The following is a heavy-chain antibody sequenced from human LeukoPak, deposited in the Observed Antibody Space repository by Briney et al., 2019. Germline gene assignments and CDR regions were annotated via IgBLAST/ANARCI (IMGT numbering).Heavy chain of an antibody. V-gene: IGHV3-23*01. D-gene: IGHD2-8*02. Sequence: EGSLRLSCAASGFTFSSFAMTWVRQAPGKGLEWVSGFDGNGPNTYYADSVKGRWTISRDNSRNTLYLEMNSLRPEDTAIYYCAKPRTTGLGWAQFDYWGQGSLVTVSS. CDR2: FDGNGPNT. J-gene: IGHJ4*02. CDR1: GFTFSSFA. CDR3: AKPRTTGLGWAQFDY.